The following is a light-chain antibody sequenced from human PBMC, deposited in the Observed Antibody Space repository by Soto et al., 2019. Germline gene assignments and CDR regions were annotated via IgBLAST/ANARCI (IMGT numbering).Light chain of an antibody. CDR1: QSVSSN. V-gene: IGKV3-15*01. CDR2: GGS. CDR3: QQYYNWPRT. Sequence: EIVMTQSPATLSVSPGERATLFCRASQSVSSNLAWYQQKPGQAPRLLIYGGSTRATGVPARFSGSGYGTEFTLTSSSLQSEDFAAYYCQQYYNWPRTFGQGTKVETK. J-gene: IGKJ1*01.